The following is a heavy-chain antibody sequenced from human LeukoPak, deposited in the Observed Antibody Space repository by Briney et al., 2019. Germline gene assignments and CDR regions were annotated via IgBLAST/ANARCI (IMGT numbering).Heavy chain of an antibody. J-gene: IGHJ6*02. Sequence: GGSLRLSCAASGFTFSSYAMSWVRQAPGKGLEWVSAISGSGGSTYYADSVKGRFTISRDNSKNTLYLQMNSLRAEDTAVYYCASGDLWFGELSPLYYYGMDVWGQGTTLTVSS. CDR3: ASGDLWFGELSPLYYYGMDV. V-gene: IGHV3-23*01. CDR1: GFTFSSYA. D-gene: IGHD3-10*01. CDR2: ISGSGGST.